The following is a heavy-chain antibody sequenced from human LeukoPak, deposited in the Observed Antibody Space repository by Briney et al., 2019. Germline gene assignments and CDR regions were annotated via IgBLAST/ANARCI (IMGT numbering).Heavy chain of an antibody. CDR1: GISLSTSGMC. V-gene: IGHV2-70*11. CDR3: TLIGAAQQLVWAHVRS. Sequence: SGPTLVPSPPPLTLTSSVPGISLSTSGMCVSWIRQPPGKALEWLARIDWDDDKYYSTSLKTRLTISKDTSKNQVVLTMPNMDPVDAARYCCTLIGAAQQLVWAHVRSWGQGTLVTVSS. D-gene: IGHD6-13*01. J-gene: IGHJ5*02. CDR2: IDWDDDK.